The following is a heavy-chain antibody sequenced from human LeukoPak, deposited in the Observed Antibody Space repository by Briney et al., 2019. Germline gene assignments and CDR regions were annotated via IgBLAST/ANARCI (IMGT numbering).Heavy chain of an antibody. J-gene: IGHJ4*02. CDR3: AKDNYDFWSGYLGE. CDR1: GFTFSSYG. Sequence: LSGGSLRLSCAASGFTFSSYGMHWVRQAPGKGLEWVAFIRYDGSNKYYADSVKGRFTISRDNSKNTLYLQMNSLRAEDTAVYYRAKDNYDFWSGYLGEWGQGTLVTVSS. V-gene: IGHV3-30*02. CDR2: IRYDGSNK. D-gene: IGHD3-3*01.